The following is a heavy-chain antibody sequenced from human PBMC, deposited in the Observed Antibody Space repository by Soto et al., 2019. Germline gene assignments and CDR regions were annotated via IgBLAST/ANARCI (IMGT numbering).Heavy chain of an antibody. CDR3: ARVGGQTSIAVAGGFDY. J-gene: IGHJ4*02. CDR2: INPSGGST. Sequence: QVQLVQSGAEVKKPGASVKVSCKASGYTFTSYYMHWVRQAPGQGLEWMGIINPSGGSTSYAQKFQGRVTMTRDTSTSTVYMELSSLRSEDTAVYYCARVGGQTSIAVAGGFDYWGQGTLVTVSS. D-gene: IGHD6-19*01. V-gene: IGHV1-46*01. CDR1: GYTFTSYY.